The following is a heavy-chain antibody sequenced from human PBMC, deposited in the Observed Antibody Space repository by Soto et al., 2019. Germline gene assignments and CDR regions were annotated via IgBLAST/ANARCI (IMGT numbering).Heavy chain of an antibody. J-gene: IGHJ6*02. CDR1: VFSVSSDY. V-gene: IGHV3-53*01. D-gene: IGHD3-9*01. Sequence: RGYVVVACAAYVFSVSSDYMSWVRQAPEKGLEWVSLIYSGGDTYYADSVKGLFTISRDISSNTIYLHITSLRADDTAIYYCTRAGSDPCNIFIPQSYAMDXCCRGTTVTVS. CDR2: IYSGGDT. CDR3: TRAGSDPCNIFIPQSYAMDX.